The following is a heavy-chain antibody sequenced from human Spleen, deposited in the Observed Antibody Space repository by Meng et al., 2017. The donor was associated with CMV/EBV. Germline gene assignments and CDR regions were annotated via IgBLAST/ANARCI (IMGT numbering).Heavy chain of an antibody. CDR2: IYYSGST. D-gene: IGHD6-6*01. CDR1: GVSISSYY. V-gene: IGHV4-59*01. CDR3: ARSSSVAARSLYHYYGMDV. Sequence: SETLSLTCTVSGVSISSYYWSWIRLPPGKGLEWIGYIYYSGSTNYNPSLKSRVTISIDTSKNQFSLKLSSVTAADTAVYYCARSSSVAARSLYHYYGMDVWGPGTTVTVSS. J-gene: IGHJ6*02.